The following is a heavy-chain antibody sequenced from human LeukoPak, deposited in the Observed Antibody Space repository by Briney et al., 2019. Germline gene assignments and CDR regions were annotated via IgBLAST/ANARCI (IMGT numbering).Heavy chain of an antibody. Sequence: GGSLRLSCATSGFPFSNYEMNWVRQAPGEGLEWLSYIGTGGRSIYYADSVKGRFTISRDDVKNSLDLQMDSLRAEDTAVYYCARDEAGATGSFDYWGQGAQVTVSP. D-gene: IGHD1-26*01. CDR1: GFPFSNYE. CDR3: ARDEAGATGSFDY. J-gene: IGHJ4*02. V-gene: IGHV3-48*03. CDR2: IGTGGRSI.